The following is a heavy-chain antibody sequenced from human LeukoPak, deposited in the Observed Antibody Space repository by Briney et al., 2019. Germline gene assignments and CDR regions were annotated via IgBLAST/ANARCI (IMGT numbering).Heavy chain of an antibody. V-gene: IGHV1-69*06. CDR2: IIPIYGTA. J-gene: IGHJ4*02. CDR3: ASEIYDSSGYGFDY. Sequence: SVKVSLKSSVGTFSSYAISWVRQAPGQGLGWMGRIIPIYGTANYAQTFQGRVTITADNSTSTAYMELSSLRSEDTAVYYCASEIYDSSGYGFDYWGQGTLVTVSS. CDR1: VGTFSSYA. D-gene: IGHD3-22*01.